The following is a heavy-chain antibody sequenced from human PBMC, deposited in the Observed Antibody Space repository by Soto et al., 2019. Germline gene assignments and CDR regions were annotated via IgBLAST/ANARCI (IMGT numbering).Heavy chain of an antibody. V-gene: IGHV3-72*01. J-gene: IGHJ6*02. D-gene: IGHD3-10*01. CDR1: GFSFSDHF. Sequence: EVQLVESGGGLVQPGGSLRLSCAASGFSFSDHFMDWVRQAPGKGLEWVGRIRNEAKSYTTEYAASVKGRFIISRDDTKNSLYLQMNSLKNEDTAVYYCARDRVLVQGAWIGDDRDVWGQGTAVTVSS. CDR3: ARDRVLVQGAWIGDDRDV. CDR2: IRNEAKSYTT.